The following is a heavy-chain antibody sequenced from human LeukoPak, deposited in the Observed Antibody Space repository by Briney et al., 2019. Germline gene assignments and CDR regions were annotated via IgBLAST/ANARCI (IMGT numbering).Heavy chain of an antibody. Sequence: SETLSLTCTVSGGSINNYYWSWIRQPPGKGLEWIGYIYYSGSTNYNPSLKSRVTISEDTSKNQLSLKLSSVTAADTAVYYCARAAVTTSRYFQHWGQGTLVTVSS. J-gene: IGHJ1*01. V-gene: IGHV4-59*01. CDR3: ARAAVTTSRYFQH. CDR2: IYYSGST. CDR1: GGSINNYY. D-gene: IGHD4-17*01.